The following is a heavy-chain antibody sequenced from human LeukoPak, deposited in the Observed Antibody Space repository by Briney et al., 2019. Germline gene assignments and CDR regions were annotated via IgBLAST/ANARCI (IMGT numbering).Heavy chain of an antibody. J-gene: IGHJ4*02. D-gene: IGHD2-2*01. CDR1: GFTFSSYG. CDR3: AKDADIIIVPAAITGFDY. V-gene: IGHV3-23*01. CDR2: ISGSGGST. Sequence: GGSLRLSCAASGFTFSSYGMSWVRPAPGKGLEWVSAISGSGGSTYYADSVKGRFTISRDNSKNTLYLQMNSLRAEDTAVYYCAKDADIIIVPAAITGFDYWGQGTLVTVSS.